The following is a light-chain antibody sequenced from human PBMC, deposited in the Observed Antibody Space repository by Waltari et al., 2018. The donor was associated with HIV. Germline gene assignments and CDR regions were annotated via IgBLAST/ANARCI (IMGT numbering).Light chain of an antibody. CDR3: SSYGGSSNWL. CDR1: SSDIGNYNL. V-gene: IGLV2-23*01. CDR2: EGI. J-gene: IGLJ2*01. Sequence: QSALTQPASVSGSPGQSITISCTGTSSDIGNYNLVSWYQQHPGKAPKLIIYEGIKRPSGVSNLISGSKAANTASLTISGLQAKDEADYFCSSYGGSSNWLFGGGTKLTVL.